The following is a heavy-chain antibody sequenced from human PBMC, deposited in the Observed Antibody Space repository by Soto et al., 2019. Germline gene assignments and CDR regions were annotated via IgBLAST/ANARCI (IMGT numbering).Heavy chain of an antibody. CDR1: GFTFSRYV. J-gene: IGHJ4*02. D-gene: IGHD2-2*01. CDR2: INSNGDST. CDR3: ARVPDLDYCSRTSCLYYFDY. Sequence: GGPLRLSCVASGFTFSRYVMSWVRQAPGKGLEWVSTINSNGDSTYYADSVKGRFTISRDNSKTSLYLQMNSLRAEDTAVYYCARVPDLDYCSRTSCLYYFDYWGQGALVTVSS. V-gene: IGHV3-23*01.